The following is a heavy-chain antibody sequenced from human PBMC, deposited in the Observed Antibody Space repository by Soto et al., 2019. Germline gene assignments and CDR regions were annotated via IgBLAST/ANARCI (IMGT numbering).Heavy chain of an antibody. Sequence: QVXLXXXXAXVKKXGXXVXXSCXAXGGTXXXXXISWVRQAPGQGLEWMGGIIPIFGTANYAQKFQGRVTITADESTSTAYMELSSLRSEDTAVYYCARGHQGGYPPYYFDYWGQGTLVTVSS. D-gene: IGHD3-22*01. CDR3: ARGHQGGYPPYYFDY. J-gene: IGHJ4*02. V-gene: IGHV1-69*01. CDR1: GGTXXXXX. CDR2: IIPIFGTA.